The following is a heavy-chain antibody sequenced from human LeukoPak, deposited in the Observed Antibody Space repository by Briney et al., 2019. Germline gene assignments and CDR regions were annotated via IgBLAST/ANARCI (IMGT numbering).Heavy chain of an antibody. CDR3: ARGTTGGYSPSH. V-gene: IGHV3-21*04. CDR1: GLTFSTYS. J-gene: IGHJ4*02. Sequence: PGGSLRLSCAASGLTFSTYSMNWVRQAPGKGLEWVSSISGSSSCTFCADSVRGRFTISRDSAKNSLYLQMNSLRAEDTAVYYCARGTTGGYSPSHWGQGTLVTVSS. CDR2: ISGSSSCT. D-gene: IGHD5-12*01.